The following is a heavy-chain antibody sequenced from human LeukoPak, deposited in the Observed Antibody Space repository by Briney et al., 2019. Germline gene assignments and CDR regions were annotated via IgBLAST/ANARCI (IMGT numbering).Heavy chain of an antibody. CDR3: ARGSGYYYDTRGVDY. Sequence: GGSLRLSCAASGFTFSSSNMNWVRQAPGKGLDWVSSISSSGSYIYYADSVKGRFTISRDNAKNSLNLQMNSLRAEDTAVYYCARGSGYYYDTRGVDYWGQGTLVTVSS. D-gene: IGHD3-22*01. CDR2: ISSSGSYI. J-gene: IGHJ4*02. CDR1: GFTFSSSN. V-gene: IGHV3-21*01.